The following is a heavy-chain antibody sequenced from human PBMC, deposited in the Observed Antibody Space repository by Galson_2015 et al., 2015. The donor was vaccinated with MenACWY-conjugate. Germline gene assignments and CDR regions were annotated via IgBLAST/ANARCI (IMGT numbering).Heavy chain of an antibody. D-gene: IGHD1-26*01. CDR1: GYSFTTYW. CDR2: IDPINSNI. CDR3: ARHPPGGRGMDV. Sequence: QSGAEVKKSGESLEISCQGSGYSFTTYWIAWVRQMPGKGLEWVGLIDPINSNIRYSPSFQGQVTISADESISTAYLQWSSLKASDSAMYYCARHPPGGRGMDVWGRGTTVTVSS. J-gene: IGHJ6*02. V-gene: IGHV5-51*01.